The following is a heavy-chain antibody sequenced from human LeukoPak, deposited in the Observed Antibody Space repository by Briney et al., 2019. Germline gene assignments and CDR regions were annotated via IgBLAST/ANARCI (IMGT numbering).Heavy chain of an antibody. V-gene: IGHV1-2*02. CDR3: ATSLWFGELIFAS. Sequence: GASVKVSCKASGYTFTGYDMHWVRQAPGQGLEWMGWINPNSGGTKYGQKFQGRVTMTRDTGINTAYMELSSLRSDDTAFYYCATSLWFGELIFASWGQGTLVTVSS. CDR2: INPNSGGT. J-gene: IGHJ4*02. D-gene: IGHD3-10*01. CDR1: GYTFTGYD.